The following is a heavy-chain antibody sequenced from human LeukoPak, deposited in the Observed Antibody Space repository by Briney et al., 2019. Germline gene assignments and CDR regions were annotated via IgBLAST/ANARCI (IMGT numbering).Heavy chain of an antibody. CDR2: ISDDGSNE. V-gene: IGHV3-30*03. J-gene: IGHJ4*02. D-gene: IGHD2-15*01. CDR1: GFSFSSYG. Sequence: GGSLRLSCAASGFSFSSYGMRWVRQAPGKGLEWVAGISDDGSNEYYADSVRGRFTISRDNSKNVLCLQMNSMRAEDTAVYYCAGGWYFFDYCGQGTLVIVSS. CDR3: AGGWYFFDY.